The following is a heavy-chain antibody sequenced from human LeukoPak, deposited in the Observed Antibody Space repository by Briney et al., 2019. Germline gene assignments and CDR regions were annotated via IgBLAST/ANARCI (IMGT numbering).Heavy chain of an antibody. V-gene: IGHV3-73*01. CDR3: TRLGSYTKGSGTH. Sequence: WGSLRLSCAASGFTFSGSAMHWVRQASGKGLEWVGRIRSKANSHATAYAASVKGRFTISRDDSKNTAYLQMNSLKTEDTAVYYCTRLGSYTKGSGTHWGQGT. CDR2: IRSKANSHAT. J-gene: IGHJ4*02. D-gene: IGHD3-10*01. CDR1: GFTFSGSA.